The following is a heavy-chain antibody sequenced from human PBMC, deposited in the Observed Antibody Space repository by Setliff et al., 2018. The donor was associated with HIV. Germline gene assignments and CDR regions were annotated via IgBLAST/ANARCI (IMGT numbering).Heavy chain of an antibody. D-gene: IGHD3-3*01. J-gene: IGHJ6*02. Sequence: PGESLKISCAASGFTFSSAWMGWVRQAPAKGLEWVAKIKQDGSDKYYVDSVKSRFTISRDNAKNSLYLQMNSLRAEDTAIYYCARDNLYYNLWNGSPVYGMDVWGQGTTVTVSS. CDR1: GFTFSSAW. V-gene: IGHV3-7*01. CDR2: IKQDGSDK. CDR3: ARDNLYYNLWNGSPVYGMDV.